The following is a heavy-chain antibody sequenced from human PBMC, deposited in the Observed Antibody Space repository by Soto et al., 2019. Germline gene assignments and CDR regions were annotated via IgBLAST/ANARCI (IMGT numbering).Heavy chain of an antibody. CDR2: ISAYNGNT. CDR3: ARGGISGYPYHNWFDP. Sequence: ASVKVSCKASGYTFTSYGISWVRQAPGQGLEWMGWISAYNGNTNYAQKLQGRVTMTTDTSTSTAYMELRSLRSDDTAVYYCARGGISGYPYHNWFDPWGQGTLVTVSS. CDR1: GYTFTSYG. J-gene: IGHJ5*02. D-gene: IGHD3-22*01. V-gene: IGHV1-18*01.